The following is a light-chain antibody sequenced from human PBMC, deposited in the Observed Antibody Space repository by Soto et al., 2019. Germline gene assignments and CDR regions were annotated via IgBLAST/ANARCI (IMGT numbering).Light chain of an antibody. J-gene: IGKJ3*01. V-gene: IGKV1-5*03. CDR2: KAS. CDR1: QNISSW. Sequence: DIQMTQSPSTLSSFVGDRVTIACRASQNISSWLAWYQQKPGKAPKILIYKASTLESGVPARFSGSGSGTDFSLTISSLQPDDFATYYCQQYHLCPTFGAGTKVDI. CDR3: QQYHLCPT.